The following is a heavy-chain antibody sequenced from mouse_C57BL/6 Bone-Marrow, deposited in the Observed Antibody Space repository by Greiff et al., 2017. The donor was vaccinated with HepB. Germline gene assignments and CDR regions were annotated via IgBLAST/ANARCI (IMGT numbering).Heavy chain of an antibody. Sequence: VQLQQSGPELVKPGASVKISCKASGYTFTDYYMNWVKQSHGKSLEWIGDINPNNGGTSYNQKFKGKATLTVDKSSSTAYMELRSLTSEDSAVYYCAREDGNYGYFDVWGTGTTVTVSS. CDR1: GYTFTDYY. V-gene: IGHV1-26*01. J-gene: IGHJ1*03. D-gene: IGHD2-1*01. CDR2: INPNNGGT. CDR3: AREDGNYGYFDV.